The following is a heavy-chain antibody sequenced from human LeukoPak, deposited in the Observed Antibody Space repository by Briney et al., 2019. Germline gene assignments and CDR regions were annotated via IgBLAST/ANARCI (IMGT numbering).Heavy chain of an antibody. CDR2: ISWNSGSI. D-gene: IGHD4-23*01. CDR1: GFTFDDYA. Sequence: GGSLRLSCAASGFTFDDYAMHWVRQAPGKGLEWVSGISWNSGSIGYADSVKGRFTVSRDNSKNTLYLQMNSLRVDDTAVYYRAKSLDYGGNRARLDFWGQGTLVTVSS. J-gene: IGHJ4*02. V-gene: IGHV3-9*01. CDR3: AKSLDYGGNRARLDF.